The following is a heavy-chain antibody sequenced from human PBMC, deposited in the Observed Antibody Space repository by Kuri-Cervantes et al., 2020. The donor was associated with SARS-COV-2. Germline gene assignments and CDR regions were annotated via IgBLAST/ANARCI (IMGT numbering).Heavy chain of an antibody. Sequence: ASVKVSCKASGGTFSSYALSWVRQAPGQGLEWMGGFDPEDGETIYAQKFQGRVTMTEDTSTDTAYMELSSLRSEDTAVYYCATAPAVVPAAPWFDPWGQGTLVTVSS. D-gene: IGHD2-2*01. CDR3: ATAPAVVPAAPWFDP. J-gene: IGHJ5*02. V-gene: IGHV1-24*01. CDR1: GGTFSSYA. CDR2: FDPEDGET.